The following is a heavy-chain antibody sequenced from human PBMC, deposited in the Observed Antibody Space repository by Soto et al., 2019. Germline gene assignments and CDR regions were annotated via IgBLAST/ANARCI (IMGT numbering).Heavy chain of an antibody. J-gene: IGHJ5*02. CDR3: VRDRGSSWMYKWFDP. Sequence: PSETLSLTCTVSGDSVSSADYYWSWIRQPPGEGLGWIGHIYYSGSTYYTPSLRGRVTISVDTSKNQFSLNLNSVTAADTAVYYCVRDRGSSWMYKWFDPWGQGTQVTGS. CDR1: GDSVSSADYY. V-gene: IGHV4-30-4*01. CDR2: IYYSGST. D-gene: IGHD2-2*01.